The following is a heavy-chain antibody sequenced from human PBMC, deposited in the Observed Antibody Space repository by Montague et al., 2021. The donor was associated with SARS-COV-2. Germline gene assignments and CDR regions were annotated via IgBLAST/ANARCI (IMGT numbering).Heavy chain of an antibody. V-gene: IGHV4-59*02. CDR3: ARTEYNWNDWFDP. CDR2: LLLEKKN. J-gene: IGHJ5*02. CDR1: GVAVLRRC. Sequence: SETLSLTCTVSGVAVLRRCSEEHTPEPQSHHDFVWCLLLEKKNDXTPSLKSRVTISVDMSKNPFSLPLNSVTAADSAVYYCARTEYNWNDWFDPLGQGTLVTVSS. D-gene: IGHD1-20*01.